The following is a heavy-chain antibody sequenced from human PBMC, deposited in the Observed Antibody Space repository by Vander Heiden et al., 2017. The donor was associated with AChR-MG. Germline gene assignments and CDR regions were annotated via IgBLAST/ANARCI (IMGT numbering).Heavy chain of an antibody. J-gene: IGHJ4*02. Sequence: QVHLVESGGSVVRPGRSLRLPCVASGFRFSTYGMHWVRQTPGKGLECVAVIFHDGRITHYSDSVKGRFTISRDNSKNTLYLHMNSLRDDDTAMYYCAKAGDTAGYPLDYWGLGTQVTVSS. CDR2: IFHDGRIT. D-gene: IGHD3-9*01. CDR1: GFRFSTYG. CDR3: AKAGDTAGYPLDY. V-gene: IGHV3-30*18.